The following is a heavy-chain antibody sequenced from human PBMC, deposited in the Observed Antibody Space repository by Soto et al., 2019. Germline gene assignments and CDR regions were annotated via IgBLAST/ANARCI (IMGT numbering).Heavy chain of an antibody. CDR2: IKRKIDGEKT. J-gene: IGHJ6*02. CDR1: GFSFSNAW. Sequence: EVQLVESGGGLVKPGGSLRLSCAASGFSFSNAWMNWVRQAPGKGLEWVGRIKRKIDGEKTDYAAPVKGRFTISRDDSKNTLSLQMNSLKADDTAVYYCTTGSLEGVWGQGTTVTVSS. CDR3: TTGSLEGV. V-gene: IGHV3-15*07.